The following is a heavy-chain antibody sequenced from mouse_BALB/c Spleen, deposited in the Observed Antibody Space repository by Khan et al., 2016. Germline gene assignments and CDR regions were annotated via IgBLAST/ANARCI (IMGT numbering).Heavy chain of an antibody. CDR2: INPSSGYT. J-gene: IGHJ2*01. D-gene: IGHD2-5*01. V-gene: IGHV1-4*01. Sequence: QVQLQQSGAELARPGASVKMSCKASGYTFTIYTMHWVKQRPGQGLEWIGYINPSSGYTNYNQKFKDKATLTADKSSSTAYMQLSSLTYEDSAVYDCGRSRRMGSNYLFDYWGQGTTLTVSS. CDR3: GRSRRMGSNYLFDY. CDR1: GYTFTIYT.